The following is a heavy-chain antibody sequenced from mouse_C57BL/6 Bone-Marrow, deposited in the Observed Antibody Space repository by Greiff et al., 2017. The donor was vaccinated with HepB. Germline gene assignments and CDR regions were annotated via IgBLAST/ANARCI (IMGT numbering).Heavy chain of an antibody. CDR2: ISDGGSYT. J-gene: IGHJ2*01. D-gene: IGHD2-5*01. CDR1: GFTFSSYA. CDR3: ARESNAYFDY. V-gene: IGHV5-4*01. Sequence: EVQVVESGGGLVKPGGSLKLSCAASGFTFSSYAMSWVRQTPEKRLEWVATISDGGSYTYYPDNVKGRFTISRDNAKTNLYLQMSHLKSEDTAMYYCARESNAYFDYWGKGTTLTVAS.